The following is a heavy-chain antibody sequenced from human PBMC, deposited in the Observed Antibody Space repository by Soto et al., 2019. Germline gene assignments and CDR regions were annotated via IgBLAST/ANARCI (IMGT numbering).Heavy chain of an antibody. D-gene: IGHD2-21*01. Sequence: GLDLEWLALIYWDDDKRYSPSLKSRLTITKDTSKNQVVLTMTNMDPVDTATYYCAHRIHDFDYWGQGTLVTVSS. V-gene: IGHV2-5*02. CDR2: IYWDDDK. CDR3: AHRIHDFDY. J-gene: IGHJ4*02.